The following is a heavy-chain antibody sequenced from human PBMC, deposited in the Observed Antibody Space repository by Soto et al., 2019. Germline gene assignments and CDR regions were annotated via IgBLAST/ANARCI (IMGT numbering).Heavy chain of an antibody. CDR3: ARDRHASIISASGDY. J-gene: IGHJ4*02. V-gene: IGHV3-11*01. CDR1: GFTFSDYY. CDR2: ISSSGSTI. Sequence: GGSLRLSCAASGFTFSDYYMSWIRQAPGKGLEWVSYISSSGSTIYYADSVKGRFTISRDNAKNSLYLQMNSLRAEDTAVYYCARDRHASIISASGDYWGQGTLVTVSS.